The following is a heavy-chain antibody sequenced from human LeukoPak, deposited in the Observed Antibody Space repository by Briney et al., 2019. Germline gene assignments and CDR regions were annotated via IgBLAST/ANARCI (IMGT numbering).Heavy chain of an antibody. Sequence: SGGSLRLSCAASGFTFSSYGMHGVRQAPGKGLEGVAVIWYYGSNKYYADSVKGRFTIYRDKSKHTMYLQMNSTRAEDRAVYYCAAYYMDVWGKGTTVTVS. CDR2: IWYYGSNK. CDR1: GFTFSSYG. J-gene: IGHJ6*03. CDR3: AAYYMDV. V-gene: IGHV3-33*01.